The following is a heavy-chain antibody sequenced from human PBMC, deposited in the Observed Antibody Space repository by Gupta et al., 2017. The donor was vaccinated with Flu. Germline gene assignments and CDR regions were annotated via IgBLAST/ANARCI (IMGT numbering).Heavy chain of an antibody. J-gene: IGHJ4*02. V-gene: IGHV1-69*01. CDR3: AREFPCGGDCYFLDS. CDR2: ILPVISAT. D-gene: IGHD2-21*02. Sequence: QVQLVQSGAEVKETGSSVKVSCKASGGTFSSESITWVRQAPGHGLEWMGGILPVISATNYAQNLQGRVSITADEPTRTIYMELSSLRSDDTAVYYCAREFPCGGDCYFLDSWGQGTLVSVYS. CDR1: GGTFSSES.